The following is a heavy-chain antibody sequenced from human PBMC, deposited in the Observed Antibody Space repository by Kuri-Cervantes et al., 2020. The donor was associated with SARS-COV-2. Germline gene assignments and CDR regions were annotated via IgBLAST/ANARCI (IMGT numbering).Heavy chain of an antibody. J-gene: IGHJ4*02. Sequence: SVKVSCKASGYTFTGYYMHWVRQAPGQGLEWMGGIIPIFGTANYAQKFQGRVTITADESTSTAYMELSSLRSEDTAVYYCASKSSSGWYPGWGQGTLVTVSS. D-gene: IGHD6-19*01. CDR3: ASKSSSGWYPG. CDR2: IIPIFGTA. V-gene: IGHV1-69*13. CDR1: GYTFTGYY.